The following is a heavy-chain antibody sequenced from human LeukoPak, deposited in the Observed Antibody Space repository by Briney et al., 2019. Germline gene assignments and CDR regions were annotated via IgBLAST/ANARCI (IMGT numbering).Heavy chain of an antibody. CDR1: GGSIYNSIYY. V-gene: IGHV4-39*01. CDR2: INYGGAT. J-gene: IGHJ4*02. CDR3: ARHPRRGWELLTRERFYFDY. Sequence: KTSETLSLTCTVSGGSIYNSIYYWGWIRRPPGKGLEWIGSINYGGATYYNPSLKSRAVISVDTSRNQFSLRLSSVTAADTAVYYCARHPRRGWELLTRERFYFDYWGQGTLVAVSS. D-gene: IGHD1-26*01.